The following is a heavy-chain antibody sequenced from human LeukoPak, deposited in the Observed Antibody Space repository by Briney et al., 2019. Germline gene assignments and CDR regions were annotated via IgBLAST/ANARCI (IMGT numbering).Heavy chain of an antibody. CDR3: TRDPGDGYKLRYFDY. V-gene: IGHV3-49*03. Sequence: GGSLRLSCTACGFTFCDYAMSWFRPAPGKGLEGVGFIRSRAYGGTTEYAASVKGRFNISRDDSKSIAYLQMNSLKTEDTAVYCCTRDPGDGYKLRYFDYWGQGSLLTV. CDR2: IRSRAYGGTT. D-gene: IGHD5-24*01. CDR1: GFTFCDYA. J-gene: IGHJ4*02.